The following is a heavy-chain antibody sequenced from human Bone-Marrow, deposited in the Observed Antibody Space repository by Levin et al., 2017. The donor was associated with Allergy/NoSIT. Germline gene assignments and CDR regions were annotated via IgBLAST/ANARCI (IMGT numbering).Heavy chain of an antibody. V-gene: IGHV5-51*01. CDR3: ARSTSGWSLGVGWYFDL. J-gene: IGHJ2*01. CDR2: IYPGDSDT. Sequence: GGSLRLSCKASGYGFATYWIGWVRQMPGKGLEWMGIIYPGDSDTRYSPSFQGQVTISAGKFINTAYLQWSSLKASDTAMYYCARSTSGWSLGVGWYFDLWGRGTLVTVSS. CDR1: GYGFATYW. D-gene: IGHD6-19*01.